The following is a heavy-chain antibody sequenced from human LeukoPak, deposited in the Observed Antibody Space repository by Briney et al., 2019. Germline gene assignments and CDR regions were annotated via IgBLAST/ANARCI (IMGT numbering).Heavy chain of an antibody. J-gene: IGHJ6*04. CDR2: INQDGSEK. Sequence: GGSLGLSCAASGFTFSTYWMSWVRQAPGKGLEWVANINQDGSEKFYVDSLKGRFTISRDNAKNSLHLQMNSLRAEDTAVYYCAELGITMIGGVWGKGTTVTISS. V-gene: IGHV3-7*01. CDR1: GFTFSTYW. D-gene: IGHD3-10*02. CDR3: AELGITMIGGV.